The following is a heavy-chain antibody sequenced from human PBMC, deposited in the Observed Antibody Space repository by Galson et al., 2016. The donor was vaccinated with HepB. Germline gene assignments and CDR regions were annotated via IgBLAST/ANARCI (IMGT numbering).Heavy chain of an antibody. Sequence: SLRLSCAASGFTFSSYWMHWVRQAPGKGLVWVARIHFDGSFATYADSVKGRFTISRDNAKNTLFLQMNSLRADDTAVYYCTRDWSQAFDPWGQGTLVTVSS. CDR1: GFTFSSYW. V-gene: IGHV3-74*01. CDR2: IHFDGSFA. CDR3: TRDWSQAFDP. J-gene: IGHJ5*02. D-gene: IGHD2-8*02.